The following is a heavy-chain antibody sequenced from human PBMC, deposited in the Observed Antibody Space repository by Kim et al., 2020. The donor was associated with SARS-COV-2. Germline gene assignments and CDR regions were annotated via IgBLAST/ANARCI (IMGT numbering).Heavy chain of an antibody. CDR3: ATGMGSSWTFEY. D-gene: IGHD6-13*01. CDR1: GYTLTELS. Sequence: ASVKVSCKVSGYTLTELSMHWVRQAPGKGLEWMGGFDPEDGETIYAQKFQGRVTMTEDTSTDTAYMELSSLRSEDTAVYYCATGMGSSWTFEYWGQGTLVTVSS. CDR2: FDPEDGET. V-gene: IGHV1-24*01. J-gene: IGHJ4*02.